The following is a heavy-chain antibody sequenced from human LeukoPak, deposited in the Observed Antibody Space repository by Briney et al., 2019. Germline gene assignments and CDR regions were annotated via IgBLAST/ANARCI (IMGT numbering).Heavy chain of an antibody. V-gene: IGHV4-59*08. Sequence: SETLSLTCTVSGGSISSYYWSWIRQPPGKGLEWIGYIYYSGSTNYNPSLKSRVTISVDTSKNQFSLKLSSVTAADTAVYYCARANYYDSSGYYPPTWYFDLWGRGTLVTVSS. CDR2: IYYSGST. CDR1: GGSISSYY. D-gene: IGHD3-22*01. J-gene: IGHJ2*01. CDR3: ARANYYDSSGYYPPTWYFDL.